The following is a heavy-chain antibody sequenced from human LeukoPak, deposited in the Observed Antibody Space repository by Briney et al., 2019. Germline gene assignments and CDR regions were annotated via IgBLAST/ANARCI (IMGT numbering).Heavy chain of an antibody. V-gene: IGHV1-69*13. Sequence: SVKVSCKASGGTFSSYSINWVRQAPGQGLEWMGGIIPIFGTANYAQKFQGRVTITADESTSTAYMELSSLRSEDTAVYYCARLLSLYSGYDMDYWGQGTLVTVSS. D-gene: IGHD5-12*01. CDR1: GGTFSSYS. CDR3: ARLLSLYSGYDMDY. CDR2: IIPIFGTA. J-gene: IGHJ4*02.